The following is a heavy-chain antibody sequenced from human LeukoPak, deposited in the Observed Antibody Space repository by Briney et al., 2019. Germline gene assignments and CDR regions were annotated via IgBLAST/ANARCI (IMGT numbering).Heavy chain of an antibody. V-gene: IGHV1-2*02. Sequence: GASVKVSCKASGGTFSSYAISWVRQAPGQGLEWMGWINPNSGGTNYAQKFQGRVTMTRDTSISTAYMELSRLRSDDTAVYYCARNARKQWLVSTSPGYYYYYYMDVWGKGTTVTVSS. CDR2: INPNSGGT. CDR1: GGTFSSYA. D-gene: IGHD6-19*01. J-gene: IGHJ6*03. CDR3: ARNARKQWLVSTSPGYYYYYYMDV.